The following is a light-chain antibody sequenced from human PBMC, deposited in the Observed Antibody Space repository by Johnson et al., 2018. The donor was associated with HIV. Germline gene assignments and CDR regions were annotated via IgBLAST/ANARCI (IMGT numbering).Light chain of an antibody. Sequence: QSVLTQPPSVSAAPGQKVTISCSGSSSNIGNNYVSWYQQLPHTAPRLLISDNNKRPSGIPDRFSASKSGSSATLGITGLQPGDEADYYCATWDSSLSAYVFGPGTKVTIL. CDR2: DNN. CDR3: ATWDSSLSAYV. J-gene: IGLJ1*01. V-gene: IGLV1-51*01. CDR1: SSNIGNNY.